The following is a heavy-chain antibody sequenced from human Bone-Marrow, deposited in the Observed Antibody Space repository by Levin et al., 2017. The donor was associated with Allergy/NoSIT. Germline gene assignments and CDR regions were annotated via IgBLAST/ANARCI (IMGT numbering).Heavy chain of an antibody. V-gene: IGHV1-18*01. CDR2: ISGYNGRT. D-gene: IGHD3-9*01. Sequence: ASVKVSCKASGYTFTIFGISWVRQAPGQGLEWMGWISGYNGRTKYAQKFQNTVTMTTDTSAATAYLELRSLRSGDTAVYYCARDDEDTLTGVPPDYWGQGTLVTVSS. CDR3: ARDDEDTLTGVPPDY. J-gene: IGHJ4*02. CDR1: GYTFTIFG.